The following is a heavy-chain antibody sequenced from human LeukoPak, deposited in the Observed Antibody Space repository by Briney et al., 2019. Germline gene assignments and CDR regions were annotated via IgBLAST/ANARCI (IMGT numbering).Heavy chain of an antibody. CDR1: GGSISSGSYY. V-gene: IGHV4-39*01. J-gene: IGHJ4*02. Sequence: PSETLSLTCTVSGGSISSGSYYWGWIRQPPGKGLEWIGSIYYSGSTYYNPSLKSRVTISVDTSKNQFSLKLSSVTGADTAVYYCARRPSEYCSGGTCYHFDYWGQGTLVTVPS. CDR3: ARRPSEYCSGGTCYHFDY. D-gene: IGHD2-15*01. CDR2: IYYSGST.